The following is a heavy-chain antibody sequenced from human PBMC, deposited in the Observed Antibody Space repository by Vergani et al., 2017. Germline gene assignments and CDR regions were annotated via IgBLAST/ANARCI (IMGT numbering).Heavy chain of an antibody. D-gene: IGHD3-16*01. V-gene: IGHV3-30*02. J-gene: IGHJ4*02. Sequence: QVQLVESGGGVVQRGGSLRLSCAPSGFTLRNYDMPWIRQGPGKGLEFVAFIQFDGSNQYYADSVKGRFTLSRDFSKNTLYLQMNSLRTDDTATYYCAKHFRGWGIDYWGQGTQVIVSS. CDR2: IQFDGSNQ. CDR3: AKHFRGWGIDY. CDR1: GFTLRNYD.